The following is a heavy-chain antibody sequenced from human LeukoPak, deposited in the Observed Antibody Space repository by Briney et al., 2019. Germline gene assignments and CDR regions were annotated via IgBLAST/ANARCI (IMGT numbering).Heavy chain of an antibody. CDR1: GASVTSYY. CDR2: INHSGST. CDR3: ARVRYYYDSSGSYGMDV. V-gene: IGHV4-34*01. D-gene: IGHD3-22*01. Sequence: PSETLSLTCTVSGASVTSYYWNWIRQPPGKGLEWIGEINHSGSTNYNPSLKSRVTISVDTSKNQFSLKLSSVTAADTAVYYCARVRYYYDSSGSYGMDVWGQGTTVTVSS. J-gene: IGHJ6*02.